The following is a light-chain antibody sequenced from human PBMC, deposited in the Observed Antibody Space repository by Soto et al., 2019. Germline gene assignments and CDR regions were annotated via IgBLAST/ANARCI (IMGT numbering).Light chain of an antibody. CDR3: ATWDHSLNGLV. V-gene: IGLV1-44*01. CDR1: SSNIGSYN. CDR2: TNT. Sequence: QLVLTQPPSASGTPGQRVTISCSGSSSNIGSYNVNWYQQLPGTAPKLLIHTNTQRPSGVPDRFSGSKSGTSASLAVSGLQSEDEADYYCATWDHSLNGLVFGGGTKLTVL. J-gene: IGLJ3*02.